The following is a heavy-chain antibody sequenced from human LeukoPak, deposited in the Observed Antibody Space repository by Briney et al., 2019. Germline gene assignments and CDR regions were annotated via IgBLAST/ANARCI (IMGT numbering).Heavy chain of an antibody. CDR1: GFTFGDYA. CDR3: TRDRYYDSTPLDY. D-gene: IGHD3-22*01. J-gene: IGHJ4*02. Sequence: GGSLRLSCTASGFTFGDYAMSWFRQAPVKGLEWVGFIRSKAYGGTTEYAASVKGRFTISRDDSKSIAYLQMNSLKTEDTAVYYCTRDRYYDSTPLDYWGQGTLVTVSS. V-gene: IGHV3-49*03. CDR2: IRSKAYGGTT.